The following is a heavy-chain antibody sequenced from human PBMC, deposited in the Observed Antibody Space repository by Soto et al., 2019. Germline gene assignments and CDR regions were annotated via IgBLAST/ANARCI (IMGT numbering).Heavy chain of an antibody. D-gene: IGHD3-3*01. J-gene: IGHJ6*02. CDR2: IIPIFGTA. Sequence: QVQLVQSGAEVKKPGSSVKVSCKASGGTFSSYAISWVRQAPGQGLEWMGGIIPIFGTANYAQKFQGRVTITADESTSTGYRELSSLRSEDTAVYGSAGGWREGLDWLYANLGDYGMDVWGQGTTVTVSS. CDR1: GGTFSSYA. V-gene: IGHV1-69*01. CDR3: AGGWREGLDWLYANLGDYGMDV.